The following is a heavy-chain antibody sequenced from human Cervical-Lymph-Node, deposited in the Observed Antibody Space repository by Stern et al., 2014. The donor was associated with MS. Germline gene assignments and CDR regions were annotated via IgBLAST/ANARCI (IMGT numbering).Heavy chain of an antibody. CDR1: GYTFTSYG. CDR2: ISAYNGNT. D-gene: IGHD3-22*01. Sequence: QMQLVQSGAEVKKPGASVKVSCKASGYTFTSYGISWVRQAPGQGLEWMGWISAYNGNTNYAQKLQGRVTMTTDTSTSTAYMELRSLRSDDTAVYYCARDDYDSSGYYLRYYYYGMDVWGQGTTVTVSS. J-gene: IGHJ6*02. V-gene: IGHV1-18*04. CDR3: ARDDYDSSGYYLRYYYYGMDV.